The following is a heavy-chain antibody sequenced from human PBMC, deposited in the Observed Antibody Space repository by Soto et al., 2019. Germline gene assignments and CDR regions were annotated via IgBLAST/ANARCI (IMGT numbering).Heavy chain of an antibody. Sequence: GGSLRLSCAASGFTFSSFWMDWVRQAPGKGLEWLANINPDGSEKHYVDSVKGRFTISRDNAKNSLYLQMSSLTAEDSALYYCSRSLASRGKGTRVTVSS. CDR2: INPDGSEK. CDR3: SRSLAS. V-gene: IGHV3-7*01. J-gene: IGHJ4*02. CDR1: GFTFSSFW.